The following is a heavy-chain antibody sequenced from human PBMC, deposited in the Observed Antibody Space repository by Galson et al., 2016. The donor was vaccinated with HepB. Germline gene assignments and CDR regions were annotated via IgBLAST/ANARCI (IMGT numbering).Heavy chain of an antibody. V-gene: IGHV6-1*01. CDR1: GDSVSSTTAA. J-gene: IGHJ4*02. CDR3: AREDDGGIERYDYFDY. CDR2: TYLRSKWYN. D-gene: IGHD2-15*01. Sequence: CAISGDSVSSTTAAWNWFRQSASRGLEWPGRTYLRSKWYNNSASFVQGRITINPDTSKNQFSLQLNSLTPEDTAVYYCAREDDGGIERYDYFDYWGQGTPVTVSS.